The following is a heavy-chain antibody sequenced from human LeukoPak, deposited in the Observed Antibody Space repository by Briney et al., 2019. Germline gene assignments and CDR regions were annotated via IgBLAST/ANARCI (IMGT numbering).Heavy chain of an antibody. V-gene: IGHV1-2*02. CDR2: INPNSGGT. CDR1: GYTFTGYY. Sequence: ASVKVSCKASGYTFTGYYMHWVRQAPGQGLEWMGWINPNSGGTNYAQKFQGRVTMTRDTSISTAYMELSRLRSDDTAVYYCARAVGYSGYDPTVDYWGQGTLVTVSS. J-gene: IGHJ4*02. CDR3: ARAVGYSGYDPTVDY. D-gene: IGHD5-12*01.